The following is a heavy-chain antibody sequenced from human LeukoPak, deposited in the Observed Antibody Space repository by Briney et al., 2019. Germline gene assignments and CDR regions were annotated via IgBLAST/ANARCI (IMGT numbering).Heavy chain of an antibody. CDR3: AREGQQLGFDY. CDR2: IYSDGST. J-gene: IGHJ4*02. CDR1: GFTVSSNY. D-gene: IGHD6-13*01. V-gene: IGHV3-53*01. Sequence: GGSLRLSCAASGFTVSSNYMSGVRQAPGKGLEWVSDIYSDGSTYYADYVKGRFTITRDKSKNTLYLEMNSLRAEDTAVYYCAREGQQLGFDYWGQGTLVTVSA.